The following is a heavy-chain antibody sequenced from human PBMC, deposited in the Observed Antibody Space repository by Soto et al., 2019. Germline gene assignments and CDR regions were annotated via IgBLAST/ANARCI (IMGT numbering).Heavy chain of an antibody. Sequence: SSETLSLTCTVYGASFSSFYWSWIRQPPGKGLEWIGEINHSGSTNYNPSLKSRVTMSVDTSKTQFSLRLTSVTAADTAVYYCARGAFYYYGSGSYYKGWGQGTLVTVSS. CDR1: GASFSSFY. CDR3: ARGAFYYYGSGSYYKG. CDR2: INHSGST. J-gene: IGHJ4*02. D-gene: IGHD3-10*01. V-gene: IGHV4-34*01.